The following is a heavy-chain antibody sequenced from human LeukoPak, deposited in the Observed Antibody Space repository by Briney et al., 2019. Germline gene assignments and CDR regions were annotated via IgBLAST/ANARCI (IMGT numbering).Heavy chain of an antibody. D-gene: IGHD3-9*01. Sequence: SETLSLTCTVSGGSMSSHYWSWIRQPPGKGLEWIGYIYYTGSTNHNPSLKSRVTISVDTSKNQFSLKLSSVTTADTAVYYCARATSWDQRNFDWPHWYLDLWGRGTLATVSS. CDR2: IYYTGST. CDR1: GGSMSSHY. CDR3: ARATSWDQRNFDWPHWYLDL. V-gene: IGHV4-59*11. J-gene: IGHJ2*01.